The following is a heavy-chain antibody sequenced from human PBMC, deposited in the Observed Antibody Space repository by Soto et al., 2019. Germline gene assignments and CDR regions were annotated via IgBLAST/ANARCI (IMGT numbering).Heavy chain of an antibody. V-gene: IGHV4-59*01. J-gene: IGHJ4*02. CDR2: IYYSGST. D-gene: IGHD5-12*01. CDR1: GASISNYF. CDR3: AASRRRGQFEY. Sequence: SETLSLTCNVSGASISNYFWNWIRQSPGKGLEWIGYIYYSGSTYYNPSLKSRVTISVDTSKRQFSLKLSSVTAADTAVYYCAASRRRGQFEYWAPGTLVTVSS.